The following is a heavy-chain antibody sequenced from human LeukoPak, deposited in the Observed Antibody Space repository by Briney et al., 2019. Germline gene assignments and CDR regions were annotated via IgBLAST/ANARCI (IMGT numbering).Heavy chain of an antibody. D-gene: IGHD3-16*01. CDR2: ISGSGGST. Sequence: GGTLRLSCAASGFTFSSYGMSWVRQAPGKGLEWASAISGSGGSTYYADSVKGRFTISRDNSKNTLYLQMHSLRAEDTAVYYCAKGGNDYVWGSYEYYYYMDVWGKGTTVTISS. J-gene: IGHJ6*03. CDR1: GFTFSSYG. CDR3: AKGGNDYVWGSYEYYYYMDV. V-gene: IGHV3-23*01.